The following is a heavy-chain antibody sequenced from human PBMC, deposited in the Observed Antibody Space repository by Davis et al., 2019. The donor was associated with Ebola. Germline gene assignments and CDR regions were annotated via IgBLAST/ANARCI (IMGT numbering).Heavy chain of an antibody. CDR3: AREDDGMDV. CDR1: GYIFSSYW. CDR2: VFPGDSDT. Sequence: GGSLRLSCKGSGYIFSSYWIGWVRQMPGKGLEWMGIVFPGDSDTRYSPSFQGHVTISADKSISTAYLQWSSLKASDTAMYYCAREDDGMDVWGPGTTVTVSS. J-gene: IGHJ6*02. V-gene: IGHV5-51*01.